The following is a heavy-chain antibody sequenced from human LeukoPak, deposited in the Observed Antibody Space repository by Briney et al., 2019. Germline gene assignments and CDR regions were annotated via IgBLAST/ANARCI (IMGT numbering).Heavy chain of an antibody. V-gene: IGHV4-61*08. J-gene: IGHJ4*02. CDR2: IYYSGST. D-gene: IGHD2-21*01. Sequence: SGTLSLTCIVSGGSVSSGDYYWNWIRQPPGKGLEWVGYIYYSGSTNYNPSLKSRLSISVDRSKNQSSLKLKSVTAADTAAYYCARDNSALDYWGQGTLVTVSS. CDR3: ARDNSALDY. CDR1: GGSVSSGDYY.